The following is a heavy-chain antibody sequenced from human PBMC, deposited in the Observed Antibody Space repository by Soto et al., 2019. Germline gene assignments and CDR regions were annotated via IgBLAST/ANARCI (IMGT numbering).Heavy chain of an antibody. J-gene: IGHJ4*02. CDR3: ARDDSGYGFRYFDY. Sequence: SETLSLTCTVSGGSVSGINYYWSWIRQHTGKGPEWIGHIHYSGNTKYNPSLKSRATISLDTSKKHFSLKLGSVTAADTAVYYCARDDSGYGFRYFDYGGQGTLVTVSS. CDR1: GGSVSGINYY. D-gene: IGHD5-12*01. V-gene: IGHV4-61*03. CDR2: IHYSGNT.